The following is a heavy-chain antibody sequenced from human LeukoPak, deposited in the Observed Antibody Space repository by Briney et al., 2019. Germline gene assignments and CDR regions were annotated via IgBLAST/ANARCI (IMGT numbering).Heavy chain of an antibody. CDR3: AREILGNTYYYDSSDPQAPFDI. CDR2: IKQDGSEK. D-gene: IGHD3-22*01. CDR1: GFTFSSYW. V-gene: IGHV3-7*01. Sequence: GGSLRLSCAASGFTFSSYWMSWVRQAPGKGLEWVANIKQDGSEKYYVDSVKGRFTISRDNAKNSLYLQMNSLRAEDTAVYYCAREILGNTYYYDSSDPQAPFDIWGQGTMVTVSS. J-gene: IGHJ3*02.